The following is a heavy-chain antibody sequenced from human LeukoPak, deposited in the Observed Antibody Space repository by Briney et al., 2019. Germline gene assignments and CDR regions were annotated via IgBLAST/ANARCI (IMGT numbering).Heavy chain of an antibody. J-gene: IGHJ4*02. V-gene: IGHV4-39*07. CDR3: ARDVRATTGWDY. CDR1: GGSISSSSYY. D-gene: IGHD1-26*01. CDR2: IYYSGST. Sequence: LETLSLTSTVSGGSISSSSYYWGWIRQPPGKGLEWIGSIYYSGSTNYNPSLKSRVTISVDTSKNQFSLKLSSVTAADTAVYYCARDVRATTGWDYWGQGTLVTVSS.